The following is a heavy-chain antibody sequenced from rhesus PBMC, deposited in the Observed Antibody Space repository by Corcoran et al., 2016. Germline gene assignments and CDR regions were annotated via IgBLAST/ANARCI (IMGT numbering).Heavy chain of an antibody. J-gene: IGHJ4*01. CDR1: GFIFSNYW. Sequence: EVQLVESGGGLVQPGGSLRLSCAASGFIFSNYWMNWVRQAPGKGLEWVGFIKSKADSGTVAYAESVKGRFIISRDDSKNTLYLQMNSLKTEDTAVYYCTRDIGPCCGYSYTHWGQGVLVTVSS. CDR3: TRDIGPCCGYSYTH. CDR2: IKSKADSGTV. D-gene: IGHD5-12*01. V-gene: IGHV3-16*01.